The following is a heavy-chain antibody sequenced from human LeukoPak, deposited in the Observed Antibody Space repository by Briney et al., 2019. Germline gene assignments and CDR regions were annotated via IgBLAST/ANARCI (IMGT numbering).Heavy chain of an antibody. J-gene: IGHJ4*02. CDR1: GYTFTSYD. CDR3: ARVPYSRGSYEFDY. CDR2: MNPNSGNT. V-gene: IGHV1-8*01. D-gene: IGHD1-26*01. Sequence: ASVKVSCKASGYTFTSYDINWVRQATGQGLEWMGWMNPNSGNTGYAQKFQGRVTMTRNTSISTAYMELSSLRSQDTAVYYCARVPYSRGSYEFDYWGQGTLVTVSS.